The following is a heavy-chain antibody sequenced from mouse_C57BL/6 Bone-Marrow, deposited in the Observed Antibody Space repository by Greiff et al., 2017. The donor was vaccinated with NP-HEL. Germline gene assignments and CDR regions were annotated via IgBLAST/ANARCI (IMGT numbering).Heavy chain of an antibody. CDR3: ARGGENSSGYVQAWFAY. J-gene: IGHJ3*01. Sequence: QVQLQQPGAELVRPGSSVKLSCKASGFTFTSYWMHWVKQRPIQGLEWIGNIDPSDSETHSNQKFKDKATLTVDKSSSTAYMQLSSLTSEDSAVYYCARGGENSSGYVQAWFAYWGQGTLVTVSA. V-gene: IGHV1-52*01. CDR1: GFTFTSYW. D-gene: IGHD3-2*02. CDR2: IDPSDSET.